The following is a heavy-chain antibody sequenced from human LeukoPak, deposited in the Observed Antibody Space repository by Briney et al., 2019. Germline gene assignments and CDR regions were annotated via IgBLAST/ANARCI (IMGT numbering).Heavy chain of an antibody. CDR2: ISAYNGNT. V-gene: IGHV1-18*01. CDR3: ARGNEDYDFWSGYHLDY. D-gene: IGHD3-3*01. CDR1: GYTFTSYG. Sequence: ASVKVSCKASGYTFTSYGISWVRQAPGQGLEWMEWISAYNGNTNYAQKLQGRVTMTTDTSTSTAYMELRSLRSDDTAVYYCARGNEDYDFWSGYHLDYWGQGTLVTVSS. J-gene: IGHJ4*02.